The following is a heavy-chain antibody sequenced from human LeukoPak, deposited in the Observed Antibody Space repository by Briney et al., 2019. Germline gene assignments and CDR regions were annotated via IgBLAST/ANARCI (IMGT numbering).Heavy chain of an antibody. CDR2: MYPVANA. D-gene: IGHD7-27*01. CDR3: MRLRGLPGSAVS. Sequence: SETLSLTCTVSGGSISSSSYYRGWIRQPPGKGLEWIGTMYPVANAYYNPSLKDRVTISVDKSKNHVSLELTPVSAADTAVYYCMRLRGLPGSAVSWSQGTLVTVSS. CDR1: GGSISSSSYY. J-gene: IGHJ5*02. V-gene: IGHV4-39*02.